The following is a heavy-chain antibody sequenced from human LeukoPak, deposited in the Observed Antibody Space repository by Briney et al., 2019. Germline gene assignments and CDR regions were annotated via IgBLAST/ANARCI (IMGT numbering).Heavy chain of an antibody. CDR1: GYTFTGYY. V-gene: IGHV1-2*06. J-gene: IGHJ4*02. Sequence: ASVKVSCKASGYTFTGYYMHRVRQAPGHGLEWMGRINPNSDGTNYAQKVQGRVTMTRDTSISTAYMELSRLRSDDTAVYYCASHNSGYDSAPFDYWGQGTLVTVSS. CDR3: ASHNSGYDSAPFDY. D-gene: IGHD5-12*01. CDR2: INPNSDGT.